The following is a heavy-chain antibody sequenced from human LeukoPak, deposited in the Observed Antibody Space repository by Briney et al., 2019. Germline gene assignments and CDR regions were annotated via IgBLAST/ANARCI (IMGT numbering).Heavy chain of an antibody. V-gene: IGHV4-59*08. CDR2: IYYRGTT. D-gene: IGHD5-24*01. J-gene: IGHJ4*02. Sequence: SETLSLTCTVSGGSISSYYWSWIRQPPGKGLEWIGYIYYRGTTNYNPSLKSRVTMSVDTSKNQFSLKLSSVTAADTAVYYCARGPNYPSPSPFDYWGQGTLVTVSS. CDR3: ARGPNYPSPSPFDY. CDR1: GGSISSYY.